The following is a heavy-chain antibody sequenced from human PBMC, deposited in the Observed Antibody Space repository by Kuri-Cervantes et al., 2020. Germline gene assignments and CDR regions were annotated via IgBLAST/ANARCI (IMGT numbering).Heavy chain of an antibody. D-gene: IGHD2-15*01. CDR2: INAGNGNT. CDR1: GYTFTSYA. Sequence: ASVKVSCKASGYTFTSYAMHWVRQAPGQRLEWMGWINAGNGNTKYSQKFQGRVTITRDTSASTAYMELGSLRSEDTAVYYCARGGRGKVVAARKNWFDPWGQGTLVTVSS. V-gene: IGHV1-3*01. J-gene: IGHJ5*02. CDR3: ARGGRGKVVAARKNWFDP.